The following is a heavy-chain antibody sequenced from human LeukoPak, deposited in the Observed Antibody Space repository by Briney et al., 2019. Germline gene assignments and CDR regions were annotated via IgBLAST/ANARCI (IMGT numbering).Heavy chain of an antibody. Sequence: PGGSLRLSCAASGFTFSDYYMSWIRQAPGKGLEWVSYISSSGSTIYYADSVKGRFTISRDNAKNSLYLQMNSLRAEDTAVYYCARTADSSGYRSYAFDIWGQGTMVTVSS. V-gene: IGHV3-11*01. D-gene: IGHD3-22*01. CDR2: ISSSGSTI. CDR3: ARTADSSGYRSYAFDI. CDR1: GFTFSDYY. J-gene: IGHJ3*02.